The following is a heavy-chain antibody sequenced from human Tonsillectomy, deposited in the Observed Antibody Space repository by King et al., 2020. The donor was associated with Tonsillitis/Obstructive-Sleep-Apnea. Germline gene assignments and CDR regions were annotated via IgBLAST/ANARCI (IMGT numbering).Heavy chain of an antibody. D-gene: IGHD2-8*01. CDR1: GGSISSYY. J-gene: IGHJ3*02. V-gene: IGHV4-59*01. CDR3: AREGALMNAFDI. Sequence: VQLQESGPGLVKPSETLSLTCTVSGGSISSYYWSWIRQPPGKGLACIGYIYYSGGTNYNPSLKSRVTISVDTSKNQVSLKLSSVTAADTAMYYCAREGALMNAFDIWGQGTMVTVSS. CDR2: IYYSGGT.